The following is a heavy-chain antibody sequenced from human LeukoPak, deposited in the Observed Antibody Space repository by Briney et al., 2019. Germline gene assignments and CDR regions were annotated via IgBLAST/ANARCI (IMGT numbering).Heavy chain of an antibody. Sequence: GASVKVSCKASGGTFISYAISWVRQAPGQGLEWMGGIVPIFGTANYAQKFQGRVTITADESTSTAYMELSSLRSEDTAVYYCARGDSSGYYTFFDYWGQGTLVTVSS. D-gene: IGHD3-22*01. CDR3: ARGDSSGYYTFFDY. CDR2: IVPIFGTA. V-gene: IGHV1-69*13. CDR1: GGTFISYA. J-gene: IGHJ4*02.